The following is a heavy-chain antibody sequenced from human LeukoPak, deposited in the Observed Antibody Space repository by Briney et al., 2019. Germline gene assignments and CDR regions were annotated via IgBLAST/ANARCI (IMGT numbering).Heavy chain of an antibody. V-gene: IGHV4-39*07. D-gene: IGHD3-3*01. CDR1: GGSINRSSYC. Sequence: SETLSLTCSVSGGSINRSSYCWGWIRQPPGKGLEWIGSVYYTGRTYYNPSLKSRVTISVDTSRNQFSLKLSSVTAADTAVYYCARLIYYDFWSVRYHMDVWGKGTTVTVSS. CDR3: ARLIYYDFWSVRYHMDV. CDR2: VYYTGRT. J-gene: IGHJ6*03.